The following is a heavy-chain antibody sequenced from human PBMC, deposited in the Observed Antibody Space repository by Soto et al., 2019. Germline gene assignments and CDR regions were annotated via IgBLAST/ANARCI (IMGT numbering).Heavy chain of an antibody. D-gene: IGHD6-19*01. CDR3: TRDVTARQWLAFDY. J-gene: IGHJ4*02. CDR2: IKSKTDGGTT. V-gene: IGHV3-15*07. CDR1: GFTFSNAW. Sequence: EVQLVESGGGLVKPGGSLRLSCAASGFTFSNAWMNWVRQAPGKGLEWVGRIKSKTDGGTTDYAAPVKGRFTISRDDSXNTPYLQMNSRKTEETAVYYCTRDVTARQWLAFDYWGKGTLVTVSS.